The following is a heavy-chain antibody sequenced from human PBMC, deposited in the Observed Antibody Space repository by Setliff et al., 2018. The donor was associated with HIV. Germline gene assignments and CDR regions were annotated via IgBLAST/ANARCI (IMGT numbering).Heavy chain of an antibody. J-gene: IGHJ3*02. Sequence: SETLSLTCTVSGGSISSYYWSWIRQPPGKGLEWIGYIYYSGSTNYNPSLKSRVTMSVDTSKNQFSLNLTSVTAADTAVYYCARLGYSGSLVGASDIWGQGTMVTVS. CDR3: ARLGYSGSLVGASDI. V-gene: IGHV4-59*08. CDR1: GGSISSYY. CDR2: IYYSGST. D-gene: IGHD1-26*01.